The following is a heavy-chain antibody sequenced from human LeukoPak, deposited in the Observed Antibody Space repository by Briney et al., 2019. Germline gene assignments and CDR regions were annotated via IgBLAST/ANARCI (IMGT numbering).Heavy chain of an antibody. Sequence: PGGSLRLSCAASGFTFSSYWMHWVHQAPGKGLVWVSRINTDGSSTSYADSVKGRFTISRDNAKNTLYLQMNSLRAEDTAVYYCARESVGSSGWYVGIDYWGQGTLVTVSS. V-gene: IGHV3-74*01. CDR3: ARESVGSSGWYVGIDY. D-gene: IGHD6-19*01. CDR1: GFTFSSYW. CDR2: INTDGSST. J-gene: IGHJ4*02.